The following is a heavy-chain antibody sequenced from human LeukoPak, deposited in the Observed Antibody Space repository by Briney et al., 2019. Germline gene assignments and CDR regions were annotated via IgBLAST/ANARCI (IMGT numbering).Heavy chain of an antibody. J-gene: IGHJ4*02. D-gene: IGHD1-26*01. CDR1: GFTFSSYS. Sequence: QPGGSLRLSCAASGFTFSSYSMNWVRQAPGKGLEWVSYISSSSSTIYYADSVKGRFTISRDNAKNSLYLQMNSLRVEDTAVYYCAIIYLIVGATTFDYWGQGTLVTVSS. CDR3: AIIYLIVGATTFDY. V-gene: IGHV3-48*01. CDR2: ISSSSSTI.